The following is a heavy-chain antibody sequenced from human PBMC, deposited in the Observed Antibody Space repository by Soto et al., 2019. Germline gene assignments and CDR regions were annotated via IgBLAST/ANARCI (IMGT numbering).Heavy chain of an antibody. V-gene: IGHV4-59*01. J-gene: IGHJ6*02. Sequence: SETLSLTCTVSGDSLDYYYWSWIRQPPGKGLEWIGDVSDSGRTNYNPSLRSRVTISVDTSKNQFSLKLNSVTAADTAVYYCARDSTTWFPYYGIDVWDQGTTVTVSS. D-gene: IGHD2-2*01. CDR3: ARDSTTWFPYYGIDV. CDR2: VSDSGRT. CDR1: GDSLDYYY.